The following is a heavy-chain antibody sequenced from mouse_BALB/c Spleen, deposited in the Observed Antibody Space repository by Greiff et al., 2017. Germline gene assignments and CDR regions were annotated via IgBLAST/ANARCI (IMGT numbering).Heavy chain of an antibody. CDR2: IWAGGST. D-gene: IGHD3-1*01. J-gene: IGHJ4*01. Sequence: QVQLKESGPGLVAPSQSLSITCTVSGFSLTSYGVHWVRQPPGKGLEWLGVIWAGGSTNYNSALMSRLSISKDNSKSQVFLKMNSLQTDDTAMYCCAITARATDYAMGYWGQRTSGTVSS. CDR3: AITARATDYAMGY. V-gene: IGHV2-9*02. CDR1: GFSLTSYG.